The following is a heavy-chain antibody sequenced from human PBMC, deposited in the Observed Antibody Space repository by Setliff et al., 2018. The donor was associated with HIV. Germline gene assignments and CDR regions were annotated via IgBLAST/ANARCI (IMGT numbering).Heavy chain of an antibody. V-gene: IGHV4-34*01. CDR3: ARQGAVTGHAFDS. CDR2: VSPIGET. CDR1: GESSNTDA. J-gene: IGHJ4*02. Sequence: PSETLSLTCAVFGESSNTDAWTWIRQPPGKGLEWIGEVSPIGETSYNQSLKDRVTISIDTSKNHFSLKMNSVTVADTAVYYCARQGAVTGHAFDSWGPGALVTVSS. D-gene: IGHD6-19*01.